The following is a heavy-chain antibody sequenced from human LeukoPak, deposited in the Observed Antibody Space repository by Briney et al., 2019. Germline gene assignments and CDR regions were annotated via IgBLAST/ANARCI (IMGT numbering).Heavy chain of an antibody. J-gene: IGHJ4*02. V-gene: IGHV3-15*07. CDR1: GFTFSSHW. Sequence: GGSLRLSCAASGFTFSSHWMHWVRQAPGKGLEWVGRIKPKTDGETTEYAAPVKGRFSISRDDSKNMLYLQMNSLKTEDTAVYYRITPLPYSAQGGQGTLVTVSS. CDR2: IKPKTDGETT. D-gene: IGHD2-21*01. CDR3: ITPLPYSAQ.